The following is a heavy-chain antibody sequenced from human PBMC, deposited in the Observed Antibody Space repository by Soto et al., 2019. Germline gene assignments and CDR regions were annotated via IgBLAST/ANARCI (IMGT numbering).Heavy chain of an antibody. CDR3: AKDLGYGSSWRYALDM. CDR1: GFTFSSYA. Sequence: EVQLLESGGGLVQPGGSLRLSCAASGFTFSSYAMSWVRQAPGQGLEWVSGISGSGGITHYADSVKGRFTISRDNSRNTLHLQMISLRAGDTGVYYCAKDLGYGSSWRYALDMWGQGTLVTVSS. V-gene: IGHV3-23*01. CDR2: ISGSGGIT. D-gene: IGHD6-13*01. J-gene: IGHJ3*02.